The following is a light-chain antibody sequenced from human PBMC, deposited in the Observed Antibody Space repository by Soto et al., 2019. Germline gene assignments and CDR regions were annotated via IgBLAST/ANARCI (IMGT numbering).Light chain of an antibody. V-gene: IGKV3-11*01. CDR2: AAY. J-gene: IGKJ4*01. CDR1: QSVTTF. CDR3: QQRTNWPLT. Sequence: EIVLTQSPVTLSLSPGERATLSCRASQSVTTFLAWYQQKPGQAPRLLIYAAYKRATGIPARFSGSGSGTDFTLTISSLEPEDFAVYYCQQRTNWPLTFGGGTKVEIK.